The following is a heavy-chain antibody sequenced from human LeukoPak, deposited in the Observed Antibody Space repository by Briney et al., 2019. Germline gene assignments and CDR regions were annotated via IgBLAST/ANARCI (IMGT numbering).Heavy chain of an antibody. CDR3: ARDPSAHRTRSDAFDI. CDR1: GGSISSYY. D-gene: IGHD1-14*01. CDR2: IYYSGST. V-gene: IGHV4-59*01. J-gene: IGHJ3*02. Sequence: PSETLSLTCTVSGGSISSYYWSWIRQPPGKGLEWIGYIYYSGSTNYNPSLKSRVTISVDTSKNQFSLKLSSVTAADTAVYYCARDPSAHRTRSDAFDIWGQGTMVTVSS.